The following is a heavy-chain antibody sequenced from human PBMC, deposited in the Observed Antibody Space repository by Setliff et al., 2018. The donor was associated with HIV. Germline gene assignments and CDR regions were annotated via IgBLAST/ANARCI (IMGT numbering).Heavy chain of an antibody. CDR2: IYTNGYT. Sequence: PSETLSLTCTVSGGSIRSGSYYWTWIRQPAGKGPEWIGHIYTNGYTNYNPSLKSRVTISVATSTDQSSLQLTSVTASDTAVYYCARAPPGIQNDAFDVWGQGTMVTVSS. J-gene: IGHJ3*01. CDR1: GGSIRSGSYY. V-gene: IGHV4-61*09. CDR3: ARAPPGIQNDAFDV.